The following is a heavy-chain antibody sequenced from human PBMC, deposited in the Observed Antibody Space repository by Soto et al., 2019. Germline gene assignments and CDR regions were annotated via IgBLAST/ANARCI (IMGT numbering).Heavy chain of an antibody. Sequence: NPSETLSLTCTVSGGSISSYYWSWIRQPPGKGLEWIGYIYYSGSTNYNPSLKSRVTISVDTSKNQFSLKLSSVTAADTAVYYCARAGQLWGLGFDYWGQGTLVTVSS. CDR2: IYYSGST. CDR1: GGSISSYY. D-gene: IGHD5-18*01. CDR3: ARAGQLWGLGFDY. V-gene: IGHV4-59*01. J-gene: IGHJ4*02.